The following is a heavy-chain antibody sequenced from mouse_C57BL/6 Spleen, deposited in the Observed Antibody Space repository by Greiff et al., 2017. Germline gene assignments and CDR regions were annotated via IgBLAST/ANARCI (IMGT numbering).Heavy chain of an antibody. CDR1: GYTFTDYE. D-gene: IGHD3-3*01. CDR3: TSPGGRVYFDY. J-gene: IGHJ2*01. CDR2: IDPETGGT. Sequence: VQLQQSGAELVRPGASVTLSCKASGYTFTDYEMHWVKQTPVHGLEWIGAIDPETGGTAYNQKFKGKAILTADKSSSTAYMELRSLTSEDSAVYYCTSPGGRVYFDYWGQGTTLTVSS. V-gene: IGHV1-15*01.